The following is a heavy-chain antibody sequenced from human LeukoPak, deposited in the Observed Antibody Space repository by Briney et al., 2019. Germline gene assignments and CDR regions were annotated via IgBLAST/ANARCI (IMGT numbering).Heavy chain of an antibody. CDR1: GFTLSTYS. V-gene: IGHV3-48*01. CDR2: ISSSSVSI. J-gene: IGHJ6*03. Sequence: GGSLRLSCGASGFTLSTYSMSWVRQAPGKGLEWLSYISSSSVSIYYADSVKGRFTISRDNAQNSLYLQMNSLRAEDTAVYYCAREGFYYYYMDVWGKGTTVTVSS. CDR3: AREGFYYYYMDV.